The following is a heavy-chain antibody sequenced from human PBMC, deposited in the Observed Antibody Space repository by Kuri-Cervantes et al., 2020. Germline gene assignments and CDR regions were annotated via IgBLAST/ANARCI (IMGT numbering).Heavy chain of an antibody. D-gene: IGHD4-17*01. Sequence: SGPTLVKPTQTLTLTCTFSGFSLTTTGVAVGWIRQPPGKALEWLAHIFSSDEKSYSTSLKSRLTISKDTSKSQVVLTMTNMDPVDTATYYCARMRATVTTPIDYWGQGTLVTVSS. J-gene: IGHJ4*02. CDR2: IFSSDEK. CDR3: ARMRATVTTPIDY. CDR1: GFSLTTTGVA. V-gene: IGHV2-26*01.